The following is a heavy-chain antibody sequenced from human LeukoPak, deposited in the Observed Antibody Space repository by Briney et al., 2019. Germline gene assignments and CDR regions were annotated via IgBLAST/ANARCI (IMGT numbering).Heavy chain of an antibody. CDR3: ARDLNGSGGYYYYYMDV. D-gene: IGHD3-10*01. V-gene: IGHV1-46*01. Sequence: GASVKVSCKASGYTFTSYYMHWVRQAPGQGLEWMGIINPSGGSTSYAQKFQGRVTMTRDTSTSTVYMELSSLRSEDTAVYYCARDLNGSGGYYYYYMDVWGKGTTVTISS. CDR1: GYTFTSYY. CDR2: INPSGGST. J-gene: IGHJ6*03.